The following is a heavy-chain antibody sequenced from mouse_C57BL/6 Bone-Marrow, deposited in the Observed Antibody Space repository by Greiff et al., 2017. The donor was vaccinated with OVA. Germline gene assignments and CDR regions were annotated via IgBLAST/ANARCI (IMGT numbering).Heavy chain of an antibody. Sequence: QVQLQQPGAELVRPGSSVKLSCKASGYTFTSYWMDWVKQRPGQGLEWIGNIYPSDSDTHYNQKFKDKATLTVDKSSSTAYMQLSSLTSEDSAVYYCARRGHYYGSSYDCAMDYWGQGTSVTVSS. CDR2: IYPSDSDT. CDR1: GYTFTSYW. V-gene: IGHV1-61*01. CDR3: ARRGHYYGSSYDCAMDY. D-gene: IGHD1-1*01. J-gene: IGHJ4*01.